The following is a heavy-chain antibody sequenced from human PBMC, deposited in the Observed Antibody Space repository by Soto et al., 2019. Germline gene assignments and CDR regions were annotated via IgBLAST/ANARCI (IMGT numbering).Heavy chain of an antibody. CDR3: AKKGPGSLKTYCSGSVCHYAFDL. CDR2: ISGGGDGA. CDR1: GFTFSSYA. Sequence: EVQLLESGGGLVQPGGSLRLSCAASGFTFSSYAIIWVRQAPGKGLEWVSTISGGGDGANYADSVKEHFTISRDNAKNTVYLQMNSLRAEYTAIYYCAKKGPGSLKTYCSGSVCHYAFDLWGQGTMVTFSS. J-gene: IGHJ3*01. V-gene: IGHV3-23*01. D-gene: IGHD2-15*01.